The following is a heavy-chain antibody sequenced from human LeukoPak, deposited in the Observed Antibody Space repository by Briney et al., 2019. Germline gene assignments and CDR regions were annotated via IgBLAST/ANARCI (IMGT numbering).Heavy chain of an antibody. V-gene: IGHV4-34*01. CDR1: GGSFSGYY. J-gene: IGHJ6*03. D-gene: IGHD3-22*01. CDR2: MNPSGST. Sequence: SETLSLTCAVYGGSFSGYYWTWIRQTPEKGLAWIGEMNPSGSTSYNPSLKSQVTISVDTSKNQFSLKLSSVTAADTAVYYCARGRQDVTMIVVVMTAVSYYLDVWGKGTTVTVS. CDR3: ARGRQDVTMIVVVMTAVSYYLDV.